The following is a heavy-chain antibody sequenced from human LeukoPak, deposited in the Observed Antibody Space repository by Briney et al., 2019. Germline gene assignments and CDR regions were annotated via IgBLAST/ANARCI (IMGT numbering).Heavy chain of an antibody. CDR3: ARGVVRDLWSGYPNMDV. V-gene: IGHV3-74*01. CDR1: GFTFSSYW. Sequence: GGSLRLSCAASGFTFSSYWMHWVRQAPGKGLVWVSRINSDGSSTSYADSVKGRFTISRDNAKNTLYLQMNSLRAEDTAVYYCARGVVRDLWSGYPNMDVWGKGTTVTVSS. CDR2: INSDGSST. D-gene: IGHD3-3*01. J-gene: IGHJ6*03.